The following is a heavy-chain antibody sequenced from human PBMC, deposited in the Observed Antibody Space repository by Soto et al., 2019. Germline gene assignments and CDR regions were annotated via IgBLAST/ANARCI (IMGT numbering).Heavy chain of an antibody. V-gene: IGHV3-53*01. CDR1: GFTVSSKY. CDR3: ATERGPTYYFDY. J-gene: IGHJ4*02. CDR2: IYSDGST. D-gene: IGHD2-21*01. Sequence: GGSLRLSCAASGFTVSSKYMSWVRQAPGKGLEWVSVIYSDGSTYYADSVKGRFTISRDNSKNTLYLQMNSLRAEDTAVYYCATERGPTYYFDYWGQGTLVTVSS.